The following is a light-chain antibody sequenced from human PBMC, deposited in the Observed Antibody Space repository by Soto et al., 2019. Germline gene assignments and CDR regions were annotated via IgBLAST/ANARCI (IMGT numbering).Light chain of an antibody. V-gene: IGKV1-27*01. CDR2: AAS. CDR1: QGIAHS. J-gene: IGKJ4*01. Sequence: DVQMTQSPSSLSASVGDRVTITCRARQGIAHSLAWFQQKPGKVPQLLIYAASTFQSGGTSRFSGSGSETDFTLTISSLQPEDVATYYCEKYNSAPLTFGGGTKVEIK. CDR3: EKYNSAPLT.